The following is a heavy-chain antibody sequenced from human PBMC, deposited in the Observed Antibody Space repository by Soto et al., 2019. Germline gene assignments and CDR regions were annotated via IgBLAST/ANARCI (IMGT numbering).Heavy chain of an antibody. CDR3: AKEIAAARATSYYYYGMDV. CDR2: ISYDGSNK. Sequence: GGSLRLSCAASGFTFSSYGMHWVRQAPGKGLEWVAVISYDGSNKYYADSVKGRFTISRDNSKNTLYLQMNSLRAEDTAVYYCAKEIAAARATSYYYYGMDVWGQGTTVTVSS. J-gene: IGHJ6*02. D-gene: IGHD6-13*01. CDR1: GFTFSSYG. V-gene: IGHV3-30*18.